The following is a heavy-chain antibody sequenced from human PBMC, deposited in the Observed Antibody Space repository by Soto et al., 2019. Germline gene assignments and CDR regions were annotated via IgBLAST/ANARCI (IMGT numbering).Heavy chain of an antibody. D-gene: IGHD6-19*01. V-gene: IGHV4-34*01. CDR3: ARGTRMAAPPPDY. Sequence: SETLSLTCAVYGGSFSGYYWSWIRQPPGKGLEWIGEINHSGSTNYNPSLKSRVTISVDTSKNQFSLKLSSVTAADTAVYYCARGTRMAAPPPDYWGQGTLVTVSS. CDR2: INHSGST. J-gene: IGHJ4*02. CDR1: GGSFSGYY.